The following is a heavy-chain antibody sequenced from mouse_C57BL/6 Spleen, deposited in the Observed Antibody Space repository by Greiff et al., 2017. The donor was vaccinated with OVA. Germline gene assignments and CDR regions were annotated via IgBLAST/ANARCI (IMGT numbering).Heavy chain of an antibody. V-gene: IGHV1-18*01. D-gene: IGHD2-5*01. CDR1: GYTFTDYN. CDR3: AREYSNYEAWFAY. J-gene: IGHJ3*01. CDR2: INPNNGGT. Sequence: VQLQQSGPELVKPGASVKIPCKASGYTFTDYNMDWVKQSHGKSLEWIGDINPNNGGTIYNQKFKGKATLTVDKSSSTAYMELRSLTSEDTAVYYCAREYSNYEAWFAYWGQGTLVTVSA.